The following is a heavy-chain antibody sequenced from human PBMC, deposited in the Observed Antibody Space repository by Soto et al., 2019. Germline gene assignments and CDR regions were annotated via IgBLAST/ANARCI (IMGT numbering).Heavy chain of an antibody. D-gene: IGHD1-1*01. V-gene: IGHV4-39*02. Sequence: PETLSPTCAVSGVSIRTKAYHWGWVRQPPGKGLEWLGSVDQSGTTYYNPSLNRRVTISLDTSKSHFSLKVTSATAADTAVYYCARRMNVAGGWFDSWGQGTPVTVSS. CDR1: GVSIRTKAYH. CDR2: VDQSGTT. J-gene: IGHJ5*01. CDR3: ARRMNVAGGWFDS.